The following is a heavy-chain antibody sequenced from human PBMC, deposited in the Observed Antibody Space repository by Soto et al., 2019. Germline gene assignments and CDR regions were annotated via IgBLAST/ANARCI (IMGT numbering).Heavy chain of an antibody. J-gene: IGHJ6*02. CDR2: TYYRSKWYN. Sequence: SQTLSLTCAISGDSVSSNSAAWNWIRQSPSRGLEWLGRTYYRSKWYNDYAVSVKSRITINPDTSKNQFSLQLNSVTPEDTAVYYCARDKALFRGVMAYYYYYTDVWGQGTTGTVSS. CDR3: ARDKALFRGVMAYYYYYTDV. D-gene: IGHD3-10*01. CDR1: GDSVSSNSAA. V-gene: IGHV6-1*01.